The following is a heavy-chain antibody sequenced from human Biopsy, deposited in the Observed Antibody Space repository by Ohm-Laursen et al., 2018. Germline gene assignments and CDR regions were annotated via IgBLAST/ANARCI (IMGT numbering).Heavy chain of an antibody. CDR3: TRGAGYGYDY. CDR2: IKKKSNNDSS. CDR1: GFNLTAFA. J-gene: IGHJ4*02. Sequence: SLRLSCAASGFNLTAFALHWVRQASGRGLEWVGRIKKKSNNDSSAYAESMKGRFSIFRDDSKSTSFIQMNSLKIEDTSVYFCTRGAGYGYDYWGQGILVTVSS. D-gene: IGHD5-12*01. V-gene: IGHV3-73*01.